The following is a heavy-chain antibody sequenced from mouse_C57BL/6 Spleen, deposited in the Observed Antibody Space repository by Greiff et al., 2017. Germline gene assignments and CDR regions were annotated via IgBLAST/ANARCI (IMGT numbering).Heavy chain of an antibody. J-gene: IGHJ2*01. CDR3: AREGITRDFDY. D-gene: IGHD2-4*01. Sequence: EVKVVESGGGLVKPGGSLKLSCAASGFTFSSYAMSWVRQTPEKRLEWVATISDGGSYTYYPDNVKGRFTISRDNDKNNLYLQMSHLKSEDTAMYYCAREGITRDFDYWGQGTTLTVSS. CDR1: GFTFSSYA. CDR2: ISDGGSYT. V-gene: IGHV5-4*01.